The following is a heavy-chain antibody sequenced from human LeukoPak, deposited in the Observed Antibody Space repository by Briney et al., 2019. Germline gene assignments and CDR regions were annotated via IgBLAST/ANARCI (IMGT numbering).Heavy chain of an antibody. CDR1: GFTFSSYE. CDR3: ARSAVSGYDT. Sequence: GGSLRLSCAASGFTFSSYEMNWVRQAPGKGLEWVSYISSSGSTIYYADSVKGRFTISRDNAKNSLYLQMNSLRAEDTAVYYCARSAVSGYDTWGQGTLVTVSS. CDR2: ISSSGSTI. J-gene: IGHJ5*02. V-gene: IGHV3-48*03. D-gene: IGHD5-12*01.